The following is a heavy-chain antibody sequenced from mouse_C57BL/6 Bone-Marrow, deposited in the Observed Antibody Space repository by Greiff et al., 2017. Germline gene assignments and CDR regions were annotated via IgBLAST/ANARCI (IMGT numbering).Heavy chain of an antibody. CDR2: ISSGGSYT. J-gene: IGHJ3*01. CDR3: ARPDLAWVAY. V-gene: IGHV5-6*01. Sequence: EVKLVESGGDLVKPGGSLKLSCAASGFTFSSYGMSWVRQTPDKRLEWVATISSGGSYTYYPDSVKGRFTISRDNAKNTLYLQMSSLKSEDTAMYYCARPDLAWVAYWGQGTLVTVSA. CDR1: GFTFSSYG.